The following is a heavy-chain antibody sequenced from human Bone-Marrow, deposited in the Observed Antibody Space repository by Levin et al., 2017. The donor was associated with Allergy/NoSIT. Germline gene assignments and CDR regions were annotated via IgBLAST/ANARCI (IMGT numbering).Heavy chain of an antibody. D-gene: IGHD6-19*01. Sequence: AGGSLRLSCAASGFTFSSYAMSWVRQAPGKGLEWVSAISGSGGSTYYADSVKGRFTISRDNSKNTLYLQMNSLRAEDTAVYYCAGIAVAGLRYYYYYGMDVWGQGTTVTVSS. CDR2: ISGSGGST. J-gene: IGHJ6*02. V-gene: IGHV3-23*01. CDR3: AGIAVAGLRYYYYYGMDV. CDR1: GFTFSSYA.